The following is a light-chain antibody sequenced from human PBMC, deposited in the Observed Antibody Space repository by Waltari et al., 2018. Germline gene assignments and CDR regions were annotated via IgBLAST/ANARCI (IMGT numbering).Light chain of an antibody. CDR3: CSYAGRATWA. CDR2: DVN. Sequence: SALTHPRTVSGSPGHPVTISCTGTSSDVGGYAYVSWYQQHPGKAPKLVIYDVNKRPSGVPDRFSGSKSGNTASLTISGLQADDEADYNCCSYAGRATWAFGGGTKLTVL. J-gene: IGLJ3*02. V-gene: IGLV2-11*01. CDR1: SSDVGGYAY.